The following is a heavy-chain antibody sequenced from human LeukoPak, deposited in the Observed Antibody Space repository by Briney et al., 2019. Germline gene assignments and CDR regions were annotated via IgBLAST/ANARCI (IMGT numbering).Heavy chain of an antibody. CDR1: GGSISSTSYY. D-gene: IGHD1-26*01. V-gene: IGHV4-39*01. CDR3: ARQPILRVRAQRLSNQIDY. Sequence: SETLSLTCTVSGGSISSTSYYWGWIRQPPGKGPEWIGSIYYSGTTYYNPSLKSRVTISVDTSKNQFSLKLSSVTAADTAVYYCARQPILRVRAQRLSNQIDYWGQGTLVTVSS. J-gene: IGHJ4*02. CDR2: IYYSGTT.